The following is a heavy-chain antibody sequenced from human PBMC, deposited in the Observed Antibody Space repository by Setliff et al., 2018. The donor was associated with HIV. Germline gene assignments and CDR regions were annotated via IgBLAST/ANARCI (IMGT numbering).Heavy chain of an antibody. Sequence: SETLSLTCTVPGGSINRSNYYWGWIRQPPGKGLEWIGTISYTGSTYYDPSLKSRVTISLDTSKNQFFLKLSSVTAPDTDIYYCARQTWEYYDTLTGYYRSPKNFDSWGQGTLVTVSS. CDR2: ISYTGST. V-gene: IGHV4-39*01. J-gene: IGHJ4*02. D-gene: IGHD3-9*01. CDR3: ARQTWEYYDTLTGYYRSPKNFDS. CDR1: GGSINRSNYY.